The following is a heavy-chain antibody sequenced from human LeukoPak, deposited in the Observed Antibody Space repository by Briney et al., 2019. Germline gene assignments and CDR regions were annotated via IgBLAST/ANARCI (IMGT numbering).Heavy chain of an antibody. J-gene: IGHJ4*02. D-gene: IGHD3-10*01. CDR2: INAGNGNT. V-gene: IGHV1-3*01. CDR1: GYTFTSYA. CDR3: ARVYVRHYYGSGSSEPK. Sequence: GASVKVSCKASGYTFTSYAMHWVRQAPGQRLEWMGWINAGNGNTKYSQKFQGRVTITRGTSASTAYMELSSLRSEDTAVYYCARVYVRHYYGSGSSEPKWGQGTLVTVSS.